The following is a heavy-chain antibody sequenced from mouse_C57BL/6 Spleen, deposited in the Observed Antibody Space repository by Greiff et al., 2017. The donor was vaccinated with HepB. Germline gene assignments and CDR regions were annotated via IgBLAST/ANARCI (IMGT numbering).Heavy chain of an antibody. V-gene: IGHV5-4*01. D-gene: IGHD3-1*01. CDR2: ISDGGSYT. J-gene: IGHJ2*01. Sequence: DVHLVESGGGLVKPGGSLKLSCAASGFTFSSYAMSWVRQTPEKRLEWVATISDGGSYTYYPDNVKGRFTISRDNAKNNLYLQMSHLKSEDTAMYYCARDTQGLFDYWGQGTTLTVSS. CDR1: GFTFSSYA. CDR3: ARDTQGLFDY.